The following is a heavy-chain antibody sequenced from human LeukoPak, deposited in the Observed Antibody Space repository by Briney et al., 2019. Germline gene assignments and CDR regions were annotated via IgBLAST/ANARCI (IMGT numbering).Heavy chain of an antibody. V-gene: IGHV3-21*04. CDR2: ISSGSGYI. CDR1: GFSFIGYG. D-gene: IGHD1-14*01. Sequence: GVSLRLSCAASGFSFIGYGMSWVRQAPGKGLEWVSSISSGSGYIYYADSVKGRFTISRDNAQNALFLQMNALRVDDSAVYYCARDSGHTVTNEYFEHWGQGTLLTVSS. CDR3: ARDSGHTVTNEYFEH. J-gene: IGHJ1*01.